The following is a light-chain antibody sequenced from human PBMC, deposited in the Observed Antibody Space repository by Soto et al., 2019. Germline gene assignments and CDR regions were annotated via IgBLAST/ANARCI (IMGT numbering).Light chain of an antibody. CDR2: AAS. V-gene: IGKV3-15*01. CDR1: QSVSSN. CDR3: HQRQSWPRT. J-gene: IGKJ1*01. Sequence: EIVVTQSPATLSVSPCERATLSCRASQSVSSNLAWYQQKPGRAPRLLIYAASTRATGVPARFSGSGSGTDFTLTISDVQPEDFAIYYCHQRQSWPRTFSQGTKVDIK.